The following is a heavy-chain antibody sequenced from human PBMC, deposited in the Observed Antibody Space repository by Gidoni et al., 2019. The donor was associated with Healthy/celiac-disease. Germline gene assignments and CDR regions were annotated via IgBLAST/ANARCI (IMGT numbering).Heavy chain of an antibody. CDR2: IWYDGSNK. J-gene: IGHJ4*02. D-gene: IGHD6-6*01. CDR1: GFTFSSYG. V-gene: IGHV3-33*01. CDR3: ARDRIAARRGLLVY. Sequence: QVQLVESGGGVVQPGRSLRLSCAASGFTFSSYGMHWVRQAPGKGLEWVAVIWYDGSNKYYADSVKGRFTISRDNSKNTLYLQMNSLRAEDTAVYYCARDRIAARRGLLVYWGQGTLVTVSS.